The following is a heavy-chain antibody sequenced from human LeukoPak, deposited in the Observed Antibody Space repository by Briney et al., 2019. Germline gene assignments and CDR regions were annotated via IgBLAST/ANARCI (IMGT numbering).Heavy chain of an antibody. CDR2: IKKDGSEK. CDR3: ARSQSLGY. J-gene: IGHJ4*02. V-gene: IGHV3-7*04. CDR1: GFTFSSFW. Sequence: PGGSLRLSCVASGFTFSSFWMSWVRQAPGKGLEWVANIKKDGSEKYYVDSVKGRFTISRDNAENSLYLQMNSLRAEDTAMYYCARSQSLGYWGQGTLVTVSS.